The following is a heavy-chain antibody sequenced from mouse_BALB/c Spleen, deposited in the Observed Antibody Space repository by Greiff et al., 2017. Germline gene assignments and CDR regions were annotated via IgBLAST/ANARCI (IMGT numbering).Heavy chain of an antibody. D-gene: IGHD2-14*01. Sequence: VKVVESGPGLVAPSQSLSITCTVSGFSLTDYGVSWIRQPPGKGLEWLGVIWGGGSTYYNSALKSRLSISKDNSKSQVFLKMNSLQTDDTAMYYCAKHIYRYDDDGGYAMDYWGQGTSVTVSS. V-gene: IGHV2-6-5*01. CDR1: GFSLTDYG. CDR2: IWGGGST. CDR3: AKHIYRYDDDGGYAMDY. J-gene: IGHJ4*01.